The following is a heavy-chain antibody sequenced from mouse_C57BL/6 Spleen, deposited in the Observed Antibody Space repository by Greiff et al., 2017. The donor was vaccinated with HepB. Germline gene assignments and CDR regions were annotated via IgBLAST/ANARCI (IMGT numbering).Heavy chain of an antibody. CDR1: GFNIKDYY. Sequence: EVQLQQSGAELVKPGASVKLSCTASGFNIKDYYMHWVKQRTEQGLEWIGRIDPEDGETKYDPKFQGKATITADTSSSTAYLQLSSLTSEDTAVYYCARMDDGYYGAMDYWGQGTSVTVSS. CDR3: ARMDDGYYGAMDY. V-gene: IGHV14-2*01. D-gene: IGHD2-3*01. CDR2: IDPEDGET. J-gene: IGHJ4*01.